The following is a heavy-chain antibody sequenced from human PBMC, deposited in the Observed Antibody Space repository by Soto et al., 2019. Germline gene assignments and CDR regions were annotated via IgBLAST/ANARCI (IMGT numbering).Heavy chain of an antibody. Sequence: GGSLRVSCAASGFPFSSYGRHWVSQDPGKGLEWVAVISYDGSNKYYADSVKGRFTISRDNSKNTLYLQMNSLRAEDTAVYYCAKDTEWLRLYYYYGMDVWGQGTTVTVSS. CDR3: AKDTEWLRLYYYYGMDV. J-gene: IGHJ6*02. V-gene: IGHV3-30*18. CDR2: ISYDGSNK. CDR1: GFPFSSYG. D-gene: IGHD5-12*01.